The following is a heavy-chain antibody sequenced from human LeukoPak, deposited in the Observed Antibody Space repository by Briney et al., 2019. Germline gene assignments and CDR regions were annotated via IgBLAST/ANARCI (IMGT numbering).Heavy chain of an antibody. CDR3: ARRSREGFLEWLTSANDAFDI. CDR1: GYTFTNYG. V-gene: IGHV1-18*01. D-gene: IGHD3-3*01. Sequence: ASVKVSCKASGYTFTNYGIHWVRQAPGQGLEWMGWISAYNGNTNSAQKLPGRVTMTTDTSTSTAYMELSSLRSEDTAVYYCARRSREGFLEWLTSANDAFDIWGQGTMVTVSS. J-gene: IGHJ3*02. CDR2: ISAYNGNT.